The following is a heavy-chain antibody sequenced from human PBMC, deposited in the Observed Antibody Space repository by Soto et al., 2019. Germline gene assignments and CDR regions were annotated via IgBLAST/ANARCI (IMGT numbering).Heavy chain of an antibody. CDR2: INPSGGST. D-gene: IGHD2-15*01. J-gene: IGHJ4*02. V-gene: IGHV1-46*01. Sequence: SVKVSCKASGYTFTSYYMHWLRQAPGQGLEWMGRINPSGGSTDNAQKFQGRVTITADESTSTVYMQLSTLISEDTAFYYCAGGMCFGGSCYLDVWGQGTLVTVSS. CDR1: GYTFTSYY. CDR3: AGGMCFGGSCYLDV.